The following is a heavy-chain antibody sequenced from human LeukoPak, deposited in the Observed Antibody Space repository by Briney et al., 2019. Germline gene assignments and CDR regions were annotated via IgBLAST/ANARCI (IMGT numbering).Heavy chain of an antibody. CDR1: GFTFSSYA. Sequence: GGSLRLSCAASGFTFSSYAMTWVRQAPGKGPEWVALISSNGRTTHYASSVKGRFTISRDNFQNTIYLQINSLRVDDTAVYYCAKDLYYIDGDYWGQGTLVTVSS. D-gene: IGHD3-10*01. V-gene: IGHV3-23*01. CDR3: AKDLYYIDGDY. J-gene: IGHJ4*02. CDR2: ISSNGRTT.